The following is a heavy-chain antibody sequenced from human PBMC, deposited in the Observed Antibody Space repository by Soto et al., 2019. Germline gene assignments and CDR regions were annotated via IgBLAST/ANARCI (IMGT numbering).Heavy chain of an antibody. CDR2: ISYDGSNK. Sequence: GGSLRLSCAASGFTFSSYGMHWVRQAPGKGLEWVAVISYDGSNKYYADSVKGRFTISRDNSKNTLYLQMNSLRAEDTAVYYCAEDRHCSGGSCYSDYYYYGMDVWGQGTTVTV. CDR3: AEDRHCSGGSCYSDYYYYGMDV. CDR1: GFTFSSYG. V-gene: IGHV3-30*18. J-gene: IGHJ6*02. D-gene: IGHD2-15*01.